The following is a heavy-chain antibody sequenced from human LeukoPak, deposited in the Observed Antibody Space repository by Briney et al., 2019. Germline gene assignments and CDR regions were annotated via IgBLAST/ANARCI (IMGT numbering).Heavy chain of an antibody. CDR2: ISASGGST. V-gene: IGHV3-23*01. D-gene: IGHD1-26*01. CDR1: GFTFSSSA. Sequence: GGSLRLSCAASGFTFSSSAMSWVRQVPGKGLEWVSGISASGGSTSYADSVRGRFTISRDNSKNTLYVQMNSLRDEDTAVYYCAKVQRWESPHYLDSWGQGTLVTVSS. CDR3: AKVQRWESPHYLDS. J-gene: IGHJ4*02.